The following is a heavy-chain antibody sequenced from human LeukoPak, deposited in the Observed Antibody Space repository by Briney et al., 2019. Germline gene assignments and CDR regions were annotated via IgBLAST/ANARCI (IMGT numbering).Heavy chain of an antibody. CDR3: ARDKKALYCSGGSCPLGWFDP. D-gene: IGHD2-15*01. CDR1: GGSISGTDYF. CDR2: IYYSGST. J-gene: IGHJ5*02. Sequence: SETLSLTCTVSGGSISGTDYFWGWIRQRPGKGLEWIGYIYYSGSTNYNPSLKSRVTISVDTSKNQFSLKLSSVTAADTAVYYCARDKKALYCSGGSCPLGWFDPWGQGTLVTVSS. V-gene: IGHV4-61*08.